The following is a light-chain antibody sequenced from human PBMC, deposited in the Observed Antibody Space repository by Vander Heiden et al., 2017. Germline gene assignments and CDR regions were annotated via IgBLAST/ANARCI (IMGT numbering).Light chain of an antibody. CDR1: SSDVQFYNY. CDR2: DVI. J-gene: IGLJ2*01. Sequence: QSALTQPASVSGSPGQSITISCTATSSDVQFYNYVSWYQQHPGKVPELIVYDVIKRPSGVSNRFSGFKSGNTASLTISGLQGDDEADYYCSAYTSRSTLVFGGGTKLTVL. V-gene: IGLV2-14*03. CDR3: SAYTSRSTLV.